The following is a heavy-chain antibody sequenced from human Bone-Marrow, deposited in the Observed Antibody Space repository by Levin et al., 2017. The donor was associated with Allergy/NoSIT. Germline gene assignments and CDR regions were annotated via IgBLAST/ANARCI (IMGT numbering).Heavy chain of an antibody. Sequence: KISCKASGGTFSSYAISWVRQAPGQGLEWMGGIIPIFGTANYAQKFQGRVTITADKSTSTAYMELSSLRSEDTAVYYCARGRVGDPDAFDIWGQGTMVTVSS. V-gene: IGHV1-69*06. D-gene: IGHD2-21*02. CDR3: ARGRVGDPDAFDI. CDR2: IIPIFGTA. CDR1: GGTFSSYA. J-gene: IGHJ3*02.